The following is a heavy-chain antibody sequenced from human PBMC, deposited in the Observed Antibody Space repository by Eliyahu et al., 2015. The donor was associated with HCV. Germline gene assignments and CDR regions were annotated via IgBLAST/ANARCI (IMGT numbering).Heavy chain of an antibody. J-gene: IGHJ4*02. Sequence: QVQLVESGGGVVQPGRSLRLSCAASGFXFSSYAMHWVRQAPGKGLEWVAVIXYDGSNKYYADSVKGRFTISRDNSKNTLYLXMNSLRAEDTAVYYCARDHPFDQLPGDYWGQGTLVTVSS. CDR2: IXYDGSNK. CDR1: GFXFSSYA. V-gene: IGHV3-30-3*01. CDR3: ARDHPFDQLPGDY. D-gene: IGHD2-2*01.